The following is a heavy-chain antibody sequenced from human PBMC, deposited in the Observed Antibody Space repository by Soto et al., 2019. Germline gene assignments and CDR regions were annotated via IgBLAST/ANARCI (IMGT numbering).Heavy chain of an antibody. CDR3: XSHPCSSTSCYYYGMDV. CDR2: IDPSDSYT. J-gene: IGHJ6*02. D-gene: IGHD2-2*01. CDR1: GYSFTIYW. V-gene: IGHV5-10-1*01. Sequence: GESLKISCKGSGYSFTIYWISWVRQMPGKGLEWMGRIDPSDSYTNYSPSFQGHVTISADKSISTAYLQWSSLKASDTAMYYCXSHPCSSTSCYYYGMDVWGQGTTVTVSS.